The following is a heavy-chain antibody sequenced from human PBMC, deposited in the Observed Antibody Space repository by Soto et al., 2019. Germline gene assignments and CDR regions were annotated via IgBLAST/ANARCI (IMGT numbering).Heavy chain of an antibody. D-gene: IGHD1-26*01. CDR2: IFWNDER. V-gene: IGHV2-26*01. CDR1: GFSLSKARMG. Sequence: QVTLKESGPVLVKPTETLTLTCSVSGFSLSKARMGVSWISQPPGKALEWLAHIFWNDERSYNTSLKSRLTISRDTSKSQVVFTMTNVDPVDTGTYFCARALREGLPIYYFDSWGQGTLVTVSS. J-gene: IGHJ4*02. CDR3: ARALREGLPIYYFDS.